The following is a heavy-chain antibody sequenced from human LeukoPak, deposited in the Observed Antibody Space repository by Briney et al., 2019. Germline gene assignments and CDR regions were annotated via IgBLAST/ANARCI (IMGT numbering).Heavy chain of an antibody. Sequence: PSETLSLTCAVYGGSFSGYYWSWIRQPPGKGLEWIGEINHSRSTNYNPSLKSRVTISVDTSKNQFSLKLSSVTAADTAVYCCAREGYDSSGYYLYWGQGTLVTVSS. CDR2: INHSRST. CDR1: GGSFSGYY. CDR3: AREGYDSSGYYLY. D-gene: IGHD3-22*01. J-gene: IGHJ4*02. V-gene: IGHV4-34*01.